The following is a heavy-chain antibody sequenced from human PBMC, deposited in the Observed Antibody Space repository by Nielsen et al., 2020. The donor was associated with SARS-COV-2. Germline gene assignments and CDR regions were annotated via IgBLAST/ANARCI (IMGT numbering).Heavy chain of an antibody. J-gene: IGHJ6*02. D-gene: IGHD2-21*02. CDR3: ARDGVRIVVVTAIRGPYYYYGMDV. CDR1: GFTISSYA. V-gene: IGHV3-30-3*01. Sequence: GGSLRLSCAASGFTISSYAMHWVRQAPGKGLEWVAVISYDGSNKYYADSVKGRFTISRDNSKNTLYLQMNSLGAEDTAVYYCARDGVRIVVVTAIRGPYYYYGMDVWGQGTTVTVSS. CDR2: ISYDGSNK.